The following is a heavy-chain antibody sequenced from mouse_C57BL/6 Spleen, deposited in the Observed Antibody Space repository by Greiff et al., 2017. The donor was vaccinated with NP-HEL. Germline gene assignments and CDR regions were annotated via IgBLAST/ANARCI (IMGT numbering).Heavy chain of an antibody. D-gene: IGHD1-1*01. CDR2: IDPSDSET. J-gene: IGHJ4*01. Sequence: QVQLKQPGAELVRPGSSVKLSCKASGYTFTSYWMHWVKPRPIQGLEWIGNIDPSDSETHYNQKFKDKATLTVDKSSSTAYMQLSSLTSEDSAVYYCAREGGYGSSPMDYWGQGTSVTVSS. CDR1: GYTFTSYW. CDR3: AREGGYGSSPMDY. V-gene: IGHV1-52*01.